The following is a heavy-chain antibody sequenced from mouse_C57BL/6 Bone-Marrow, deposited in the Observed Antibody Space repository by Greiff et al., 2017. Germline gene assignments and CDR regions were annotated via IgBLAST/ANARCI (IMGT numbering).Heavy chain of an antibody. CDR1: VSSFPDTT. CDR2: IIPNYGTP. D-gene: IGHD3-2*02. Sequence: LLGSDPRLLNPGASGRISSRLSVSSFPDTTLNWLKRRIGKSFEWIGVIIPNYGTPTYNQKFKGKATLTVDQSSSTAYMQLNSLTSEDSAVYYCARSAQALFLYAMDYWGQGTSVTVSS. CDR3: ARSAQALFLYAMDY. V-gene: IGHV1-39*01. J-gene: IGHJ4*01.